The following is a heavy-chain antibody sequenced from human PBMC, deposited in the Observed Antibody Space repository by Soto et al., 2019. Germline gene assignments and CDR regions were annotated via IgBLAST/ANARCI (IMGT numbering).Heavy chain of an antibody. Sequence: QVQLQESGPGLVKPSETLSLTCTVSGGSVISGSYYWSWIRQPPGKGLEWVGCISDTGSGAYNPSLSSRVTISVHTSKRQFSLRLNSVTAADTAVYYCARAHSGYDSLGMDVWGQGTTSPSH. J-gene: IGHJ6*02. CDR2: ISDTGSG. D-gene: IGHD5-12*01. CDR3: ARAHSGYDSLGMDV. V-gene: IGHV4-61*01. CDR1: GGSVISGSYY.